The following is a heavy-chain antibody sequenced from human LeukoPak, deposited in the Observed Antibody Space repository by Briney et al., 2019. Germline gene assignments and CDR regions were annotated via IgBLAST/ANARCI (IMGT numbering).Heavy chain of an antibody. Sequence: GASVKVSCKASGYTFTSYYMHWVRQAPGQGLEWMGIINPSGGSTSYAQKFQGRVTMTRDTSTSTVYMELSSLRSEDTAVYYCARSVFSEGHLWFGESLDYWGQGTLVTVSS. CDR1: GYTFTSYY. D-gene: IGHD3-10*01. J-gene: IGHJ4*02. CDR3: ARSVFSEGHLWFGESLDY. CDR2: INPSGGST. V-gene: IGHV1-46*01.